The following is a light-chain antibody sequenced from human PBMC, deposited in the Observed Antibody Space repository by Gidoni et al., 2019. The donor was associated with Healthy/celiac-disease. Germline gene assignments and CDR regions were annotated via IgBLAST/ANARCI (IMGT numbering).Light chain of an antibody. J-gene: IGKJ1*01. CDR2: GAS. Sequence: EIVLTQSPGTLSLSPGERATLSCRASQSVSSSYLAWYQQKPGQAPRLLIYGASSRATGIPDRFSGSGSGTDFTLTISRLDPEDFAVYYCQQYGSSPTWTFDQGTKVEIK. CDR1: QSVSSSY. CDR3: QQYGSSPTWT. V-gene: IGKV3-20*01.